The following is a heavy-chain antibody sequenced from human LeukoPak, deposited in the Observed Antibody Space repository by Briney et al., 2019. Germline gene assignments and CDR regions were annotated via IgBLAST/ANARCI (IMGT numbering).Heavy chain of an antibody. D-gene: IGHD3-22*01. Sequence: GGSLRLSCAASGFTFSSYWMHWVRHAPGKGLVWVSRINSDGSSTSYADSVKGRFTISRDNAKNTLYLQMNSLRAEDTAVYYCARALTQPNYYDSSGHDYWGQGTLVTVSS. J-gene: IGHJ4*02. CDR2: INSDGSST. CDR1: GFTFSSYW. CDR3: ARALTQPNYYDSSGHDY. V-gene: IGHV3-74*01.